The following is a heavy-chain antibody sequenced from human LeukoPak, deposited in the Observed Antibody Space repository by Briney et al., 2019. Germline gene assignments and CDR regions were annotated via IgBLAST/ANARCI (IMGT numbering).Heavy chain of an antibody. Sequence: SKTLSLTCTVSGGSISGVYWNWIRQPPRKGLEWVGYIHTSGSTSFNPSLKSRLSFSIDTSKNQVSLRLSSVTATDTAVYYCTRRRGGWGEGEFDFWGQGIPVTVST. CDR2: IHTSGST. CDR3: TRRRGGWGEGEFDF. V-gene: IGHV4-4*09. D-gene: IGHD3-16*01. J-gene: IGHJ4*02. CDR1: GGSISGVY.